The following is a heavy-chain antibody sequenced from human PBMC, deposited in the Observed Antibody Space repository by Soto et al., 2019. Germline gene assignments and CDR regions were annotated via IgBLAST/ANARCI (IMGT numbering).Heavy chain of an antibody. J-gene: IGHJ4*02. CDR2: IIPIFGTA. D-gene: IGHD4-17*01. CDR1: GGTFSSYA. CDR3: ARMIPYGDYVFGQLDY. Sequence: SVKVSCKASGGTFSSYAISWVRQAPGQGLEWMGGIIPIFGTANYAQKFQGRVTITADESTSTAYMELSSLRSEDTAVYYCARMIPYGDYVFGQLDYWGQGTLVTVSS. V-gene: IGHV1-69*13.